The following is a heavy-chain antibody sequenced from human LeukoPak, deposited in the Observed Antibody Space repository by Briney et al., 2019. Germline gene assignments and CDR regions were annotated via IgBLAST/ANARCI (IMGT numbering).Heavy chain of an antibody. J-gene: IGHJ4*02. V-gene: IGHV4-39*01. CDR3: AGLSPAGPLPDY. CDR1: GGSISSSSYY. Sequence: PSETLSLTCTVSGGSISSSSYYWGWIRQPPGKGLEWIGSIYYSGSTYYNPSLKSRVTISVDTSKNQFSLKLSSVTAADTAVYYCAGLSPAGPLPDYWGQGTLVTVSS. CDR2: IYYSGST. D-gene: IGHD5/OR15-5a*01.